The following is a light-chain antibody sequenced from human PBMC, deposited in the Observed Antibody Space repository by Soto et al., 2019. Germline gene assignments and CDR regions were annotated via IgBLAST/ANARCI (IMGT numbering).Light chain of an antibody. CDR1: QTVSSS. Sequence: EIVLTQSPATLSLSPGERATLSCRASQTVSSSLAWYQQKPGQAPRLFIYEVSNRATGIPARFSGSGSGADFTLTISSLEPGDFALYYCQQHINWPLTFGGGTKVDIK. CDR2: EVS. CDR3: QQHINWPLT. V-gene: IGKV3-11*01. J-gene: IGKJ4*01.